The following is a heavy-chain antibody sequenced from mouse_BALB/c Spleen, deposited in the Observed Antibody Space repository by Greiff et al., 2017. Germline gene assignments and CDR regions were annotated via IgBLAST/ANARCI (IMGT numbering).Heavy chain of an antibody. J-gene: IGHJ4*01. D-gene: IGHD2-4*01. Sequence: VMLVESGPGLVAPSQSLSITCTVSGFSLTSYGVHWVRQPPGKGLEWLGVIWAGGSTNYNSALMSRLSISKDNSKSQVFLKMNSLQTDDTAMYYCASYDYDEEHYAMDYWGQGTSVTVSS. CDR1: GFSLTSYG. CDR3: ASYDYDEEHYAMDY. CDR2: IWAGGST. V-gene: IGHV2-9*02.